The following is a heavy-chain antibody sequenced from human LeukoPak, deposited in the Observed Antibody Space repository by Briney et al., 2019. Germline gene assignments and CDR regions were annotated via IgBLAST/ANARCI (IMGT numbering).Heavy chain of an antibody. CDR1: GFTFSSYA. V-gene: IGHV3-30-3*01. CDR2: ISYDGSNK. D-gene: IGHD3-9*01. J-gene: IGHJ6*02. CDR3: ARETTYYDILTGYYYYYGMDV. Sequence: GGSLRLSCAASGFTFSSYAMHWVRQAPGKGLEWVAVISYDGSNKYYADSVKGRFTNSRDNSKNTLYLQMNSLRAEDTAVYYCARETTYYDILTGYYYYYGMDVWGQGTTVTVSS.